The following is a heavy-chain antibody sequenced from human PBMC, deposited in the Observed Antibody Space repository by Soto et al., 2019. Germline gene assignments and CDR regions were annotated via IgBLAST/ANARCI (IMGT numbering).Heavy chain of an antibody. D-gene: IGHD3-22*01. CDR3: ACYYDSSGYSGGGNWFDP. V-gene: IGHV4-30-4*01. CDR2: IYYSGST. Sequence: SETLSLTCTVSGGSISSGDYYWSWIRQPPGKGLEWIGYIYYSGSTYYNPSLKSRVTISVDTSKNQFSLKLSSVTAADTAVYYCACYYDSSGYSGGGNWFDPWGQGTLVTVSS. CDR1: GGSISSGDYY. J-gene: IGHJ5*02.